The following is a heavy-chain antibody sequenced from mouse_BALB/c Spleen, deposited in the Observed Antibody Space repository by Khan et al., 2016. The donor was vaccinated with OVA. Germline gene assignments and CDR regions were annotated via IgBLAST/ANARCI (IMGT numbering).Heavy chain of an antibody. Sequence: EVQLQESGPDLVKPSQSLSLTCTVTDYSITSGYSWHWIRQFPGNILEWMGYMYYSGSTNYNPPLQRLIFIPRATSKNQFFLQLNSVTTEDAATYYCARAGRWFPYWGQGTLVTVSA. V-gene: IGHV3-1*02. J-gene: IGHJ3*01. CDR3: ARAGRWFPY. CDR2: MYYSGST. CDR1: DYSITSGYS.